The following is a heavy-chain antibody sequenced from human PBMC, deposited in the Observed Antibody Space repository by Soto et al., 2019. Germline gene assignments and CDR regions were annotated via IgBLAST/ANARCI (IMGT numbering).Heavy chain of an antibody. Sequence: GXSLRLSCAASGFTFSSDAIHWVLQAPGKGLEYVSAISSNGGSTYYANSVKGRFTISRDNSKNTLYLQMGSLRAEDMAVYYCARGDFWSGYQEYFQHWGQGTLVTVSS. CDR3: ARGDFWSGYQEYFQH. CDR1: GFTFSSDA. D-gene: IGHD3-3*01. CDR2: ISSNGGST. V-gene: IGHV3-64*01. J-gene: IGHJ1*01.